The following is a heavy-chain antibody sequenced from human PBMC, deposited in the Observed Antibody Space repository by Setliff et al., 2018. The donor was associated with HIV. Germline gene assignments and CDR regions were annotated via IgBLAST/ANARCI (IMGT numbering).Heavy chain of an antibody. Sequence: ASVKVSCKASGYTFTSYAIHWVRQAPGQSLEWMGWINAGNGDTRYSPKFQGRVTFTRDSSASTVYMELSSLRSEDTAVYYCARADSSNWYHVDYWGQGTLVTVSS. CDR2: INAGNGDT. J-gene: IGHJ4*02. CDR1: GYTFTSYA. CDR3: ARADSSNWYHVDY. D-gene: IGHD6-13*01. V-gene: IGHV1-3*01.